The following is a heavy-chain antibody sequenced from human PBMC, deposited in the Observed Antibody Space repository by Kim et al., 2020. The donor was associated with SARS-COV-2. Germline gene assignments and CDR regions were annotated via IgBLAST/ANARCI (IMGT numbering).Heavy chain of an antibody. V-gene: IGHV3-9*01. J-gene: IGHJ4*02. CDR2: ISWNSGSI. D-gene: IGHD3-22*01. CDR1: GFTFDDYA. Sequence: GGSLRLSCAASGFTFDDYAMHWVRQAPGKGLEWVSGISWNSGSIGYADSVKGRFTISRDNAKNSLYLQMNSLRAEDTALYYCAKDSGITMIVPDDYWGQGTLVTVSS. CDR3: AKDSGITMIVPDDY.